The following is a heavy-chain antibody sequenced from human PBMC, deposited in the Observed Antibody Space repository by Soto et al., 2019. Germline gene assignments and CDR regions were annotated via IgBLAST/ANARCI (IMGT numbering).Heavy chain of an antibody. J-gene: IGHJ6*03. Sequence: GGSLRLSCAASGFTFSSYSMNWVRQAPGKGLEWVSSISSSSSYIYYADSVKGRFTISRDNAKNSLYLQMNSLRAEDTAVYYCARDAPTVCSGGSCYSDYYYYMDVWGKGTTVTVSS. V-gene: IGHV3-21*01. CDR2: ISSSSSYI. CDR1: GFTFSSYS. D-gene: IGHD2-15*01. CDR3: ARDAPTVCSGGSCYSDYYYYMDV.